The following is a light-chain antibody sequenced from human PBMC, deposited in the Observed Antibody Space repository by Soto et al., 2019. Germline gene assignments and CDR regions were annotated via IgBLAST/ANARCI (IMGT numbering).Light chain of an antibody. J-gene: IGKJ4*01. V-gene: IGKV3-20*01. Sequence: EIVLTQSPGTLSLSPGERATLSCRASQTVRNNYLAWYQQKPGQAPRLLIYDASSRATGIPDRFSGGGSGTDFTLTISRLETEDFAVYDCQQLSSYTLTFGGGTKVDIK. CDR3: QQLSSYTLT. CDR2: DAS. CDR1: QTVRNNY.